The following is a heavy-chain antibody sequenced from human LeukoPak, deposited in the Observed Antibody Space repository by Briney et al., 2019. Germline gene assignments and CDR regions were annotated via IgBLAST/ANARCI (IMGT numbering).Heavy chain of an antibody. CDR2: IYPGDSDT. V-gene: IGHV5-51*01. CDR3: ARQEGKRYCSGGSCYWLDWFDP. D-gene: IGHD2-15*01. J-gene: IGHJ5*02. Sequence: GESLKISCKGSGYSFTSYWIGWMRQMPGKGLEWMGIIYPGDSDTRYSPSFQGQVTISADKSISTAYLQWSSLKASDTAMYYCARQEGKRYCSGGSCYWLDWFDPWGQGTLVTVSS. CDR1: GYSFTSYW.